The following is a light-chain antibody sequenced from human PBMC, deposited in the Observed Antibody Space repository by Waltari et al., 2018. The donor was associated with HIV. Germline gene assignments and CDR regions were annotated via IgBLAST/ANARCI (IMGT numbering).Light chain of an antibody. Sequence: QSVLTQPPSVSGAPGQRGTISCTGGSSNVGAGYHVHWYQQLPGTAPKLLIFVNINRPSGVSDRFSGSKSGTSASLAITGLQAEDEADYYCQSYDSSLTGWVFGGGSKLTVL. CDR3: QSYDSSLTGWV. CDR1: SSNVGAGYH. V-gene: IGLV1-40*01. J-gene: IGLJ3*02. CDR2: VNI.